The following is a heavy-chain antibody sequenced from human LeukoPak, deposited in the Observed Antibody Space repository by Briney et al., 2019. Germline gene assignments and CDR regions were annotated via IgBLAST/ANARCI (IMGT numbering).Heavy chain of an antibody. D-gene: IGHD6-13*01. CDR3: VKDISVAAAEGGDFDY. CDR1: GFTFSSYA. V-gene: IGHV3-9*01. CDR2: ISWNSGSI. J-gene: IGHJ4*02. Sequence: QPGGSLRLSCAASGFTFSSYAMHWVRQAPGKGLEWVSGISWNSGSINYADSVKGRFTISRDNAKNSLYLQMNSLSAGDTALYYCVKDISVAAAEGGDFDYWGQGTLVTVSS.